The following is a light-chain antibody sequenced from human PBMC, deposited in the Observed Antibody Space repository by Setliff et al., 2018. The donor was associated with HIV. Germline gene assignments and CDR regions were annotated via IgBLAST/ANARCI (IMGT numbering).Light chain of an antibody. CDR2: GNN. V-gene: IGLV1-40*01. J-gene: IGLJ3*02. CDR1: SSNIGARFD. CDR3: QSYDTSLSGSSV. Sequence: SVLTQPPSLSGAPGQRVTISCTGSSSNIGARFDVHWYQQLPGTAPKLLIYGNNNRPSGVPDRFSGSKSGTSASLAITGLQPEDEGDYYCQSYDTSLSGSSVFGGGTKVTVL.